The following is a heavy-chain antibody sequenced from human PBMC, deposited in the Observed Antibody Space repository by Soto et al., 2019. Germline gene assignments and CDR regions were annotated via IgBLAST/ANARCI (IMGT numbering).Heavy chain of an antibody. Sequence: SETLSLTCTFSVVSISSGGYYCSWIRQHPGKGLEWIGYIYYSGSTYYNPSLKSRVTISVDTSKNQFSLKLSSVTAADTAVYYCARGLRWVTADNDAFDIWGQGTMVTVSS. D-gene: IGHD2-2*01. CDR1: VVSISSGGYY. CDR2: IYYSGST. V-gene: IGHV4-31*03. CDR3: ARGLRWVTADNDAFDI. J-gene: IGHJ3*02.